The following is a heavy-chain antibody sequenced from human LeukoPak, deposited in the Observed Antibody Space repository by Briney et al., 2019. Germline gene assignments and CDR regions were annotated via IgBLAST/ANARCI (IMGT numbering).Heavy chain of an antibody. CDR3: ARDQGKGAETPYYYYYMDV. D-gene: IGHD1-26*01. J-gene: IGHJ6*03. CDR2: ISYDGSNK. V-gene: IGHV3-30-3*01. CDR1: GFTFSSYA. Sequence: GGSLRLSCAASGFTFSSYAMHWVRQAPGKGLEWVAVISYDGSNKYYADSVKGRFTISRDNSKNTLYLQMNSLRAEDTAVYYCARDQGKGAETPYYYYYMDVWGKGTTVTVSS.